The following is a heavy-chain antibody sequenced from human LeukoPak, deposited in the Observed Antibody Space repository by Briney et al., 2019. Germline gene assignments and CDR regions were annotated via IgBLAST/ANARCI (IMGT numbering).Heavy chain of an antibody. Sequence: GGSLRLSCTASGFTFGSHWMIWVRRAPGKGLEWVANVLHIGGETYYVDSVKGRFTISRDNAKNSVYLQMNSLGADDTAVYYCATYSILNAREFRYWGQGTLVTVTS. CDR3: ATYSILNAREFRY. V-gene: IGHV3-7*01. J-gene: IGHJ1*01. CDR1: GFTFGSHW. D-gene: IGHD4-11*01. CDR2: VLHIGGET.